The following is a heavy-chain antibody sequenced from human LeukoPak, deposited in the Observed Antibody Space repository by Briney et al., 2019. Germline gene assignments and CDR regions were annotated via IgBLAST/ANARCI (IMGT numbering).Heavy chain of an antibody. CDR3: ARGRDAHKTGY. J-gene: IGHJ4*02. V-gene: IGHV4-39*07. D-gene: IGHD5-24*01. CDR1: GGSISSSSHY. Sequence: SETLSLTCTVSGGSISSSSHYWSWIRQPPGKGLEWIASINYSGSTYYNPSLKSRVTISVDTSKNQFSLKLTSVTAADAAVYYCARGRDAHKTGYWGQGTLVTVSS. CDR2: INYSGST.